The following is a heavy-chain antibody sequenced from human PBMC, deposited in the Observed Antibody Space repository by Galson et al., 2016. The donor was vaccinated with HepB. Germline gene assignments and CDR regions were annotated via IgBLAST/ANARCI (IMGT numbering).Heavy chain of an antibody. J-gene: IGHJ4*01. CDR1: GFTFSNYG. CDR2: DSMDGRRK. V-gene: IGHV3-30*03. Sequence: SLRLSCAASGFTFSNYGMHWVRQAPGKGLEWVAADSMDGRRKFYADSVKGRFTISRDNSNSMLFLQMSSLRADDTAVYYCARRREYYSPVGCSVDYWGHGTLVSVSS. D-gene: IGHD3-10*02. CDR3: ARRREYYSPVGCSVDY.